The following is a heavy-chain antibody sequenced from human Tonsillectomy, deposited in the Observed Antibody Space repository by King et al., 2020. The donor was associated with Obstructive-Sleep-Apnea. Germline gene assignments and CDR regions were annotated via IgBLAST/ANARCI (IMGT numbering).Heavy chain of an antibody. CDR2: IYHSGST. D-gene: IGHD3-22*01. CDR3: ARGAPINYYDSSGYTNWFDP. V-gene: IGHV4-30-2*01. J-gene: IGHJ5*02. Sequence: QLQESGSGLVKPSQTLSITCAVSGGSISSGGYSWSWIRQPPGKGLEWIGYIYHSGSTYYNPSLKSRVTISVDRSKNQFSLKLSSVTAADTAVYYCARGAPINYYDSSGYTNWFDPWGQGTLFTVSS. CDR1: GGSISSGGYS.